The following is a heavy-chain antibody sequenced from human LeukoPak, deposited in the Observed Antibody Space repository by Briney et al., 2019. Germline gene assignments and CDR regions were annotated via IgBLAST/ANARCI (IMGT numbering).Heavy chain of an antibody. CDR3: ARNDYGSGSRLPFFDY. CDR1: GFTFSSYE. V-gene: IGHV3-48*03. Sequence: GGSLRLSCAASGFTFSSYEMNWVRQAPGKGLEWVSYISSSGSTIYYADSVKGRFTISRDNAKNSLYLQMNSLRAEDTAVYYCARNDYGSGSRLPFFDYWGQGTLVTVSS. CDR2: ISSSGSTI. D-gene: IGHD3-10*01. J-gene: IGHJ4*02.